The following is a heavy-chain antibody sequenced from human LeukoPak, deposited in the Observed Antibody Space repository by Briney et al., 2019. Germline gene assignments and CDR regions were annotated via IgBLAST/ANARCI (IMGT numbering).Heavy chain of an antibody. Sequence: GGSLRLSCAPSGLIFSTYDMHWVRQAPGKGLEWVAVISREGGIAYHADSVKGRFTISRDNSKSTLYLQMNSLRADDTAAYYCARHFTTGSIDHWGEGNLVTVSS. CDR3: ARHFTTGSIDH. V-gene: IGHV3-30-3*01. J-gene: IGHJ4*02. D-gene: IGHD3-9*01. CDR1: GLIFSTYD. CDR2: ISREGGIA.